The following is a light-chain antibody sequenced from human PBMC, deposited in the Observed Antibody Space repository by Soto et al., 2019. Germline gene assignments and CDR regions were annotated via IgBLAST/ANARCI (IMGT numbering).Light chain of an antibody. Sequence: EIVLTQSPGTLSLSPGERATLSCRASQSLNIHLAWYQQQPVRAPRLLIYDASNRATCIPARFSGSGSGTDFTLPISSLEPEDFAVYYCQHRHNWPSLTFGGGTRVEI. CDR3: QHRHNWPSLT. J-gene: IGKJ4*01. CDR2: DAS. CDR1: QSLNIH. V-gene: IGKV3-11*01.